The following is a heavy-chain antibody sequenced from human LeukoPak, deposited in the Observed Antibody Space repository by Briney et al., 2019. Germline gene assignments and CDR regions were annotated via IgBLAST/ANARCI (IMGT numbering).Heavy chain of an antibody. J-gene: IGHJ5*02. CDR2: INPKSGDT. V-gene: IGHV1-2*02. Sequence: ASVKVSCKASGYIFTGYYIHWVRQAPGQGLEWMGWINPKSGDTNYAQKFQGRITMTRDTPISAAYMELSSLTSDDTAVYYCARGYRSSAYISWGQGTLVTVSP. CDR1: GYIFTGYY. D-gene: IGHD6-13*01. CDR3: ARGYRSSAYIS.